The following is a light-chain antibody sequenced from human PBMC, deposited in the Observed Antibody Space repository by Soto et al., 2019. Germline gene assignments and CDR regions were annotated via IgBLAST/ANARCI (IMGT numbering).Light chain of an antibody. CDR1: QSIRTS. J-gene: IGKJ1*01. Sequence: DIQMTQSPSSLSASVGDRVTITCRASQSIRTSLAWYQQKPGKAPKLLIYQASTLQTWVPLRFSGSGSGTEFTFSISSLQPDDFASYFCQQYVSGSYPTFGQGTKVEMK. V-gene: IGKV1-5*03. CDR2: QAS. CDR3: QQYVSGSYPT.